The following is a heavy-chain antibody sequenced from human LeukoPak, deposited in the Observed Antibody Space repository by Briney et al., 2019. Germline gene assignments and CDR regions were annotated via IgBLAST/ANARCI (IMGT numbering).Heavy chain of an antibody. J-gene: IGHJ4*02. D-gene: IGHD6-13*01. V-gene: IGHV4-59*01. CDR3: ASSPQLDYFDY. CDR1: GGSISSYY. Sequence: SKTLSLTCTVSGGSISSYYWSWIRQPPGKGLEWIGYIYYSGSTNYNPSLKSRVTISVDTSKNQFSLKLSSVTAADTAVYYCASSPQLDYFDYWGQGTLVTVSS. CDR2: IYYSGST.